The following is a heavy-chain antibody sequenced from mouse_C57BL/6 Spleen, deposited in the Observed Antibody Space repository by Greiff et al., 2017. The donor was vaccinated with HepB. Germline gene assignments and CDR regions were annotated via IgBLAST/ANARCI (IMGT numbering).Heavy chain of an antibody. CDR2: IRYDGSN. D-gene: IGHD2-1*01. CDR3: ARYYGNYPWYFDV. Sequence: EVQLQESGPGLVKPSQSLSLTCSVTGYSITSGYYWNWIRQFPGNKLEWMGYIRYDGSNNYNPSLKNRISITRDTSKNQFFLKLNSVTTEDTATYYCARYYGNYPWYFDVWGTGTTVTVSS. V-gene: IGHV3-6*01. CDR1: GYSITSGYY. J-gene: IGHJ1*03.